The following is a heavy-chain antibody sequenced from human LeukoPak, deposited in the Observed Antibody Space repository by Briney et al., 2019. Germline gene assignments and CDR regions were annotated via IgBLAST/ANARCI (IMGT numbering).Heavy chain of an antibody. Sequence: PSETLSLTCTVSGGSISSYYWSWIRQPPGKGLEWIGEINHSGSTNYNPSLKSRVTISVDTSKNQFSLKLSSVTAADTAVYYCARSGRGRNAFDIWGQGTMVTVSS. D-gene: IGHD3-10*01. V-gene: IGHV4-34*01. CDR3: ARSGRGRNAFDI. J-gene: IGHJ3*02. CDR1: GGSISSYY. CDR2: INHSGST.